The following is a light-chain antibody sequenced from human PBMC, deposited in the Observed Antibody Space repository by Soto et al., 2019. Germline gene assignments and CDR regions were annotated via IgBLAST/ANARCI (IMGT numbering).Light chain of an antibody. CDR1: SSDIGSYNY. Sequence: QSALTQPPSASGSPAQSVTISCTGTSSDIGSYNYLSWYQHHPGKAPKHLIYEVTKRPSRGPDRFSGSKSGNTASLTVSGLQAEDEADYYCSSYAGSNNLYVVFGGGTKLTVL. CDR2: EVT. V-gene: IGLV2-8*01. CDR3: SSYAGSNNLYVV. J-gene: IGLJ2*01.